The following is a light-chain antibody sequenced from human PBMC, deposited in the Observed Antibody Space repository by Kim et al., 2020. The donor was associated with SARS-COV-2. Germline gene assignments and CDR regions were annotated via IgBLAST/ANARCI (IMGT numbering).Light chain of an antibody. Sequence: SPGERATLSCRASQSVSSYLVWYQQKPGQAPRLLIYDASNRATGIPARFSGSGSGTDFTLTISSLEPEDFAVYYCQQRYSWPPITFGQGTRLEIK. CDR3: QQRYSWPPIT. J-gene: IGKJ5*01. CDR1: QSVSSY. V-gene: IGKV3-11*01. CDR2: DAS.